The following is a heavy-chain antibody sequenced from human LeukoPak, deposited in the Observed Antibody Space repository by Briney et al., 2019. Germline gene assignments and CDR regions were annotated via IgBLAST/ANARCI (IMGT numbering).Heavy chain of an antibody. Sequence: SETLSLTCAVYGVSFSGYYWSWIRQPPGKGLEWIGEINHSGSTNYNPSLKSRVTISVDTSKNQFSLKLSSVTAADTAVYYCARSLLWFGDSRFDYWGQGTLVTVSS. CDR3: ARSLLWFGDSRFDY. V-gene: IGHV4-34*01. J-gene: IGHJ4*02. CDR2: INHSGST. CDR1: GVSFSGYY. D-gene: IGHD3-10*01.